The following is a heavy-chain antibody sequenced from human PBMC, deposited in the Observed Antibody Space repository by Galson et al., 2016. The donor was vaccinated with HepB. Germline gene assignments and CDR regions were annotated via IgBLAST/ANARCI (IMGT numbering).Heavy chain of an antibody. CDR1: GFSLRSYG. Sequence: SLRLSCAASGFSLRSYGMHWVRQAPGKGLESVAVMWFDGSNDHYAASVKGRFTISRDISKSTVYLQMDRLRVEDTAVYYCARAGMGTHRRYYGMAVWGQGTTVTVSS. J-gene: IGHJ6*02. V-gene: IGHV3-33*01. D-gene: IGHD3-16*01. CDR2: MWFDGSND. CDR3: ARAGMGTHRRYYGMAV.